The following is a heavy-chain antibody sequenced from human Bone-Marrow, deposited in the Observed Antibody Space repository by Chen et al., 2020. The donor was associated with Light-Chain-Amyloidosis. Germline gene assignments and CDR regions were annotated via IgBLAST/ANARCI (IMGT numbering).Heavy chain of an antibody. CDR1: GYIFTKYY. J-gene: IGHJ4*02. CDR3: ARMMTTVTTTDY. V-gene: IGHV1-46*01. Sequence: QVQLVQSGAEVKKPGASVKISCKASGYIFTKYYMHWVRQAPGEGFEWMGIINTISGSASYAEKFEGRVTMTRDTSTSTFYMELSSLKSEDTAVYYCARMMTTVTTTDYWGQGALVTVSS. D-gene: IGHD4-17*01. CDR2: INTISGSA.